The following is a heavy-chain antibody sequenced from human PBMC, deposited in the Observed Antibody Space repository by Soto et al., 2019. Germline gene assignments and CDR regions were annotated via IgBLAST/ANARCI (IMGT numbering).Heavy chain of an antibody. D-gene: IGHD5-12*01. CDR2: VKDGGHT. V-gene: IGHV4-34*01. CDR3: ARGQEGVVATH. Sequence: QVQLQQWGAGLLKPSETLSLNCAVTGGSLSGYYWSWIRQPPGKGLEWIGEVKDGGHTNYSPSLRDQVTISSDPSNNQCSLRLNSVTAADTGVYYCARGQEGVVATHWDQGSLVTVSS. CDR1: GGSLSGYY. J-gene: IGHJ4*02.